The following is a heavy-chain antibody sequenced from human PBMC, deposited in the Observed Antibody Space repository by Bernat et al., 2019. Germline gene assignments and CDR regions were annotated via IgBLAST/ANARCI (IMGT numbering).Heavy chain of an antibody. CDR1: GFTFSSYS. J-gene: IGHJ3*02. CDR3: ARSLLVTSRNDAFEI. V-gene: IGHV3-21*01. CDR2: ISRSGGSI. Sequence: VQLVESGGGVVQPGGSLRLSCAESGFTFSSYSMNWVRQAPGKGLEWVSSISRSGGSIYYADSVKGRFTISRDNAKNSLFLQMDSLRAEDTAVYYCARSLLVTSRNDAFEIWGQGTTVTVSS. D-gene: IGHD2-21*02.